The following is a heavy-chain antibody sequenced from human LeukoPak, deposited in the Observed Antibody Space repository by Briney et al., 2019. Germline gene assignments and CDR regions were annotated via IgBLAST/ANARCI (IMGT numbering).Heavy chain of an antibody. Sequence: ASVKVSCKASGYTFTSYDINWVRQATGQGLEWMGWMNPNSGNTGYAQKFQGRVTMTRNTSISTAYMELSSLRSEDTAVYYCARAPFCSSTSCQYYYYYYYMDVWGKGTTVTVSS. CDR2: MNPNSGNT. CDR1: GYTFTSYD. D-gene: IGHD2-2*01. V-gene: IGHV1-8*01. CDR3: ARAPFCSSTSCQYYYYYYYMDV. J-gene: IGHJ6*03.